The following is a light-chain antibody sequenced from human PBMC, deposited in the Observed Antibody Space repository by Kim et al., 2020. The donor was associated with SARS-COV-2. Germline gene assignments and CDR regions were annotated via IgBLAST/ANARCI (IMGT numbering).Light chain of an antibody. CDR2: QDK. CDR1: NLGNKY. V-gene: IGLV3-1*01. CDR3: QTWDGSTVL. Sequence: VSPRQTATITCSGDNLGNKYVCWYQQNTGQSPVVVIYQDKKRPSGIPERFSGSNSGNTATLTISGTQAMDEADYYCQTWDGSTVLFGGGTQLTVL. J-gene: IGLJ2*01.